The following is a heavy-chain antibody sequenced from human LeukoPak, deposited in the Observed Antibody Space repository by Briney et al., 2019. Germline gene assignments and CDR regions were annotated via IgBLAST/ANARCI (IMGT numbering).Heavy chain of an antibody. D-gene: IGHD3-9*01. V-gene: IGHV3-7*01. CDR3: ARDSWRYFDWLLRALDFDY. CDR2: IKQDGSEK. CDR1: GFTFSSYW. Sequence: GGSLRLSCAASGFTFSSYWMSWVRQAPGKGLEWVANIKQDGSEKYYVDSVKGRFTISRDNAKNSLYLQMNSLRAEDTAVYYCARDSWRYFDWLLRALDFDYWGQGTLVTVSS. J-gene: IGHJ4*02.